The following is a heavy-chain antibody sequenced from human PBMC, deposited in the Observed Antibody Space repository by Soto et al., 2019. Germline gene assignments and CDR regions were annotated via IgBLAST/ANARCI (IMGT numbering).Heavy chain of an antibody. Sequence: SVKVSCKASGGTFSSYTISWVRQAPGQGLEWMGRIIPILGIANYAQKFQGRVTITADKSTSTAYMELSSLRSEDTAVYYCASPNGDYYFSLLDYWGQGTLVTVS. D-gene: IGHD4-17*01. J-gene: IGHJ4*02. V-gene: IGHV1-69*02. CDR3: ASPNGDYYFSLLDY. CDR2: IIPILGIA. CDR1: GGTFSSYT.